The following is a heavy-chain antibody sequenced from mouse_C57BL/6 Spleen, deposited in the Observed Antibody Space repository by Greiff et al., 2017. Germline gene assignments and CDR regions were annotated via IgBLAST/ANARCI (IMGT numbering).Heavy chain of an antibody. CDR3: ASITTVVATRYFDV. CDR1: GYSFTGYY. CDR2: INPSTGGT. J-gene: IGHJ1*03. Sequence: VQLQQSGPELVKPGASVKISCKASGYSFTGYYMNWVKQSPEKSLEWIGEINPSTGGTTYNQKFKAKATLTVDKSSSTAYMQLKSLTSEDSAVYYCASITTVVATRYFDVWGTGTTVTVSS. D-gene: IGHD1-1*01. V-gene: IGHV1-42*01.